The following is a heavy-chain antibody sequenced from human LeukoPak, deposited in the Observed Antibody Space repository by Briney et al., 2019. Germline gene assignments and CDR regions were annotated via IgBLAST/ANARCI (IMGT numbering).Heavy chain of an antibody. J-gene: IGHJ5*02. V-gene: IGHV3-23*01. CDR3: AKNPRSYSSSSNWFDP. D-gene: IGHD6-13*01. CDR2: ISGSGGST. Sequence: GGSLRLSCAASGFTFSSYAMSWVRQAPGKGLEWVSAISGSGGSTYYADAVKGRFTISRDNSKNTLYLQMNSLRAEDTAVYYCAKNPRSYSSSSNWFDPWGQGTLVTVSS. CDR1: GFTFSSYA.